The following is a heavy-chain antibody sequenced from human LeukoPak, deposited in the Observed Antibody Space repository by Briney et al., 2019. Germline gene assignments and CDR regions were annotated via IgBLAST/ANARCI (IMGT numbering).Heavy chain of an antibody. V-gene: IGHV4-34*01. D-gene: IGHD3-10*01. CDR2: INHSGST. J-gene: IGHJ3*02. CDR3: ARESIVLLWFGEPPDAFNI. CDR1: GGSFSGYY. Sequence: PSETLSLTCAVYGGSFSGYYWSWIRQPPGKGLEWIGEINHSGSTNYNPSLKSRVTISVDTSKNQFSLKLSSVTAADTAVYYCARESIVLLWFGEPPDAFNIWGQGTMVTVSS.